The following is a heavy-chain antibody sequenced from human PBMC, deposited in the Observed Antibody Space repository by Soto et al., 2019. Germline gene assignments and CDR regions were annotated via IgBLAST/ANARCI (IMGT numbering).Heavy chain of an antibody. CDR2: IYYSGST. J-gene: IGHJ5*02. Sequence: QVQLQESGPGLVKPSETLSLTCTVSGGSISSYYWSWIRQPPGKGLEWIGYIYYSGSTNYNPSLKRRVTISVGTSKNQFSLKLSSVTAADTAVYYCARAHSLSFSGSYPNWFDPWGQGTLVTVSS. D-gene: IGHD1-26*01. V-gene: IGHV4-59*01. CDR1: GGSISSYY. CDR3: ARAHSLSFSGSYPNWFDP.